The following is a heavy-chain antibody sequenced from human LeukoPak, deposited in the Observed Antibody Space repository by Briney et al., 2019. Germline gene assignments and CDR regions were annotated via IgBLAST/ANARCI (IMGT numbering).Heavy chain of an antibody. V-gene: IGHV1-18*01. J-gene: IGHJ4*02. CDR1: GYTFTSFG. CDR3: ARDYYSDSSGYWADYFDY. CDR2: ISTYNGNT. Sequence: ASVKVSFKASGYTFTSFGISWVRQAPGQGLEWMGWISTYNGNTYYAQKLQDRVTMTTDTSTSTAYMELRSLRSDDTAVFYCARDYYSDSSGYWADYFDYWGQGTLVTVSS. D-gene: IGHD3-22*01.